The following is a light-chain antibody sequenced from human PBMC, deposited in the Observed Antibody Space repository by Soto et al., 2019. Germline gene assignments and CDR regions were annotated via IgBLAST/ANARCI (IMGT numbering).Light chain of an antibody. CDR1: SSDVGGYNY. CDR3: SSSTSSSCV. CDR2: EVS. V-gene: IGLV2-14*01. J-gene: IGLJ1*01. Sequence: QSALTQPASVSGSPGQSITISCTGTSSDVGGYNYVSWYQQHPGKAPKLMIYEVSNRPSGVSNRFSGSKSGNTASLTISGLQAEDEAYYYCSSSTSSSCVFGTGTKLTVL.